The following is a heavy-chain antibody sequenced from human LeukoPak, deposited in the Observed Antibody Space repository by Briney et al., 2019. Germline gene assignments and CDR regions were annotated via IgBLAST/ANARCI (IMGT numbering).Heavy chain of an antibody. D-gene: IGHD2-21*01. V-gene: IGHV4-34*01. CDR3: ARGVVIAPQTFDY. CDR1: GGSFSGYY. Sequence: SETLSLTCAVYGGSFSGYYWSWIRQPPGKGLEWIGEINHSGSTNYNPSLKSRVTISVDTSKNQFSPKLSSVTAADTAVYYCARGVVIAPQTFDYWGQGILVTVSS. J-gene: IGHJ4*02. CDR2: INHSGST.